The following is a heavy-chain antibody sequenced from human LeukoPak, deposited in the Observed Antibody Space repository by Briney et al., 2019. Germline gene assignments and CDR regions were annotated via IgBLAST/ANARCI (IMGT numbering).Heavy chain of an antibody. CDR3: ARHTVDTATVMGREVNY. D-gene: IGHD5-18*01. J-gene: IGHJ4*02. Sequence: SETLSLTCTVSGGSIGNRSYYWGWIRPPPGKGLEWIGSIYYSGSTYYNPSLKSRVTISVDTSKNQFSLKLTSVTAADTAVYYCARHTVDTATVMGREVNYWGQGTLVTVSS. CDR2: IYYSGST. CDR1: GGSIGNRSYY. V-gene: IGHV4-39*01.